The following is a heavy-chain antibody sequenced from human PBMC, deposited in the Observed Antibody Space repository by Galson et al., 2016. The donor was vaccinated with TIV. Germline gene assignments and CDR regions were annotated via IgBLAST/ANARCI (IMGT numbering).Heavy chain of an antibody. J-gene: IGHJ3*02. Sequence: SLRLSCAASGFTFSGSWMSWVRQAQAKGLEWVAYTTTSGSTSYYAQSVKGRFTISRDNARNALYLQMDSLRVEDTAVYYCSRSELGAADAFGIWGQGTLVTVSS. V-gene: IGHV3-11*04. D-gene: IGHD3-16*01. CDR3: SRSELGAADAFGI. CDR2: TTTSGSTS. CDR1: GFTFSGSW.